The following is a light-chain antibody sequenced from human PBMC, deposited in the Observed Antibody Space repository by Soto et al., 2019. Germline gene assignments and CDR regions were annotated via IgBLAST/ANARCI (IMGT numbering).Light chain of an antibody. V-gene: IGKV3-15*01. CDR3: KQYNNWPPIT. Sequence: EIVMTQSPATLSVSPGERATLSCRASQSVSSNLAWYQQKPGQAPRLLICGASTRATGIPARFSGSGSGTEFTLTISSLQSEDFAVYYCKQYNNWPPITFGQGTRLEIK. CDR1: QSVSSN. CDR2: GAS. J-gene: IGKJ5*01.